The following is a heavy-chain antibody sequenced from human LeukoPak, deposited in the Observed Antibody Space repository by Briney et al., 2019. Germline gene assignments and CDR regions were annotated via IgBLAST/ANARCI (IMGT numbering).Heavy chain of an antibody. CDR3: AREICGGSCNPPSYMDV. D-gene: IGHD2-15*01. V-gene: IGHV3-53*01. Sequence: GGSLRLPCAASGFTVSSNYMSWVRQAPGKGLQWVSVIYNDGTTYYADSVKGRFTISRDNSKNTLYLQMNSLRAEDTAVYYCAREICGGSCNPPSYMDVWGNGTTVTVSS. J-gene: IGHJ6*03. CDR1: GFTVSSNY. CDR2: IYNDGTT.